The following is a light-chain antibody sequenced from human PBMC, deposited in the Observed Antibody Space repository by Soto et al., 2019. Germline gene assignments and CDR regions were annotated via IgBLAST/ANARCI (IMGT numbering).Light chain of an antibody. V-gene: IGLV2-14*01. Sequence: QSALTQPASVSGSPGQSITISCTGTSSDVGGYNYVSWYQQHPGKAPKLMIYEVSNRPSGVSNRFSGSKSGNTASLTISGLQAEDEADYYCSSYTSSSTLFGGGTTVTVL. CDR3: SSYTSSSTL. J-gene: IGLJ3*02. CDR1: SSDVGGYNY. CDR2: EVS.